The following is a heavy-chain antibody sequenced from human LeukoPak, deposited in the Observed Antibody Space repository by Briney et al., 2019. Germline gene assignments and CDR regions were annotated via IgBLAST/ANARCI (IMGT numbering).Heavy chain of an antibody. J-gene: IGHJ4*02. Sequence: SETLSLTCTVYGGSFSGYYWSWIRQPPGKGLEWIGEINHSGSTNYNPSLKSRVTISVDTSKNQFSLKLSSVTAADTAVYYCARLGWWDSWGQGTLVTVSS. CDR3: ARLGWWDS. D-gene: IGHD2-15*01. CDR2: INHSGST. V-gene: IGHV4-34*01. CDR1: GGSFSGYY.